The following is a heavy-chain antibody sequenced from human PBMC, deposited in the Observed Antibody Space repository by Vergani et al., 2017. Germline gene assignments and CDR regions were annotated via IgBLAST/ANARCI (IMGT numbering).Heavy chain of an antibody. CDR1: EYSFGNYW. V-gene: IGHV5-51*01. J-gene: IGHJ4*02. CDR2: IYPSDSDN. D-gene: IGHD1-1*01. CDR3: ARHTTYADS. Sequence: EVELVQSGPEMRKPGESLKILCKGSEYSFGNYWNGWGRQMPGKGLEWMGNIYPSDSDNRYSPSFQGQVTISADKSISTAFLQWDSLKASDTALYYCARHTTYADSWGQGTLVTVSS.